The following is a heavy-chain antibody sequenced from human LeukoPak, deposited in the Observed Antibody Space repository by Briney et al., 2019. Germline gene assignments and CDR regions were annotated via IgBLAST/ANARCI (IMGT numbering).Heavy chain of an antibody. CDR2: IRYDGSNK. V-gene: IGHV3-30*02. J-gene: IGHJ3*02. Sequence: GGSLRLSCAASGFTFSSYGMHWVRQAPGKGLEWVAFIRYDGSNKYYADSVKGRFTISRDNSKNTLYLQMNSLRAEDTAVYYCANDYGDYGGENAFDIWGQGTMVTVSS. D-gene: IGHD4-17*01. CDR1: GFTFSSYG. CDR3: ANDYGDYGGENAFDI.